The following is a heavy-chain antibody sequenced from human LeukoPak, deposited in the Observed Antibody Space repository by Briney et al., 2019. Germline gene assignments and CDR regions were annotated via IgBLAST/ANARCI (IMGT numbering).Heavy chain of an antibody. V-gene: IGHV4-39*01. D-gene: IGHD5-18*01. CDR2: IYYSGST. CDR3: ATPRGYSYGTRFDY. CDR1: GGSISSSSYY. J-gene: IGHJ4*02. Sequence: SETLSLTCTVSGGSISSSSYYWGWIRQPPGKGLEWIGSIYYSGSTYYNPSLKSRVTISVDTSKNQFSLKLSSVTAADTAVYYCATPRGYSYGTRFDYWGQGTLVTVSS.